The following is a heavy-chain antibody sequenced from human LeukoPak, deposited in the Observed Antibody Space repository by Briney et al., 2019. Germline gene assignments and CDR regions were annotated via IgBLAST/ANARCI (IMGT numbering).Heavy chain of an antibody. D-gene: IGHD5-18*01. CDR2: IYYSGST. V-gene: IGHV4-39*07. CDR1: GGSISSSSYY. CDR3: ARIALTYSYGCGYFDY. J-gene: IGHJ4*02. Sequence: SSETLSLTCTASGGSISSSSYYWGWIRQPPGKGLEWIGSIYYSGSTYYNPSLKSRVTISVDTSKNQFSLKLSSVTAADTAVYYCARIALTYSYGCGYFDYWGQGTLVTVSS.